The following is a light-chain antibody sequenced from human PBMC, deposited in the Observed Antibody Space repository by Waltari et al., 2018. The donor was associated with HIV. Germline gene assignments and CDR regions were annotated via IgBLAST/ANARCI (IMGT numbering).Light chain of an antibody. J-gene: IGLJ1*01. V-gene: IGLV1-36*01. CDR3: AAWDDSLNGYV. CDR2: SDD. CDR1: TSNIGSNA. Sequence: QSVLTQPPSVSEAPGQRVTLSCSGSTSNIGSNAVNWYQQVPGKAPKLLMYSDDLLSSGVSARFSASKSGTSASLASRGLQSQDEADYYCAAWDDSLNGYVFGSGTKVTVL.